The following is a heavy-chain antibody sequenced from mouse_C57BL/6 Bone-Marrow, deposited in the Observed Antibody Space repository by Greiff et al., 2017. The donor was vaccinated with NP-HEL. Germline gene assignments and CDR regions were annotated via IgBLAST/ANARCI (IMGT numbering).Heavy chain of an antibody. V-gene: IGHV1-69*01. J-gene: IGHJ4*01. CDR1: GYTFTSYW. CDR3: ARSLLFLYYYAMDY. Sequence: QVHVKQPGAELVMPGASVKLSCKASGYTFTSYWMHWVKQRPGQGLGWIGEIDPSDSYTNYNQKFKGKSTLTVDKSSSTAYMQLSSLTSEDSAVYYCARSLLFLYYYAMDYWGQGTSVTVSS. CDR2: IDPSDSYT. D-gene: IGHD6-5*01.